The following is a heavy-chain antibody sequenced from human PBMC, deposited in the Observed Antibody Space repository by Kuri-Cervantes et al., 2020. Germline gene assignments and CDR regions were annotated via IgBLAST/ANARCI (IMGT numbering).Heavy chain of an antibody. D-gene: IGHD3-10*01. J-gene: IGHJ5*02. CDR2: IYYSGST. CDR3: ARKGNYYGSGSYYWNWFDP. V-gene: IGHV4-59*12. CDR1: GGSISSYY. Sequence: SETLSLTCTVSGGSISSYYWSWIRQPPGKELEWIGYIYYSGSTNYNPSLKSRVTISVDTSKNQFSLKLSSVTAADTAVYYCARKGNYYGSGSYYWNWFDPWGQGTLVTVSS.